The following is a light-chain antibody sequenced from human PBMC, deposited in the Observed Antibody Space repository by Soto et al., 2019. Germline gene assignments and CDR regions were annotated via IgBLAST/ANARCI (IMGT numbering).Light chain of an antibody. CDR3: QQYDDGPYT. CDR2: GAS. CDR1: QSVSSN. J-gene: IGKJ2*01. Sequence: EIVMTQSPATLSLSPGERATLSCRASQSVSSNVAWYQQIPGQAPRLLIYGASTRATGIPVRFSGSGSGTEFTLTISSLQSEDFAVYYCQQYDDGPYTFGQGTKV. V-gene: IGKV3-15*01.